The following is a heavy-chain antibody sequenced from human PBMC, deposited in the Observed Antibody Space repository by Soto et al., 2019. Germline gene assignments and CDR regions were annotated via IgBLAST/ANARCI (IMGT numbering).Heavy chain of an antibody. J-gene: IGHJ4*02. V-gene: IGHV4-59*08. D-gene: IGHD3-10*01. CDR3: ASSRGGYFDN. Sequence: QVQLQESGPGLVKPSETLSLTCTVSGGSISSYYWSWIRQPPGKGLEWIGYIYYSGSTNYNPSLKSRLTISLDTSKNQFSLKLSSVNAADTAVYYCASSRGGYFDNWGQGTLVTVSS. CDR2: IYYSGST. CDR1: GGSISSYY.